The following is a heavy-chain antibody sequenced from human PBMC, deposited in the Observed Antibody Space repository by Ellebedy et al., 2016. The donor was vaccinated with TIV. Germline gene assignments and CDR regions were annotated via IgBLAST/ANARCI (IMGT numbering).Heavy chain of an antibody. CDR3: ARGLRYSSGPIANFDY. V-gene: IGHV3-23*01. Sequence: PGGSLRLSCAASGFTFSSYAMSWVRQAPGKGLEWVSAISGSGGSTYYADSVKGRFTISRDNSKNTLYLQMNSLRAEDTAVYYCARGLRYSSGPIANFDYWGQGTLVTVSS. CDR1: GFTFSSYA. J-gene: IGHJ4*02. D-gene: IGHD6-19*01. CDR2: ISGSGGST.